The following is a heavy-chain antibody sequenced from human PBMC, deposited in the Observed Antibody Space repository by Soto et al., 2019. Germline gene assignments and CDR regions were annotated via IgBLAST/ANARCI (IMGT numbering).Heavy chain of an antibody. J-gene: IGHJ6*02. CDR3: ARALCRSPSCYTVYYYYGMDV. CDR2: INPNSGGT. CDR1: GYTFTGYY. D-gene: IGHD2-2*02. Sequence: QVQLVQSGAEVKKPGASVKVSCKASGYTFTGYYMHWVRQAPGQGLEWMGWINPNSGGTNYAQKFQGRVTMTRDTSISTASMELSRLRSGDTTVYYCARALCRSPSCYTVYYYYGMDVWGQGTTVTVSS. V-gene: IGHV1-2*02.